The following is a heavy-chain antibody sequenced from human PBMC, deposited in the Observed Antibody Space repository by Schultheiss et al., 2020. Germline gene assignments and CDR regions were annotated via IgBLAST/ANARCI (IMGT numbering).Heavy chain of an antibody. CDR2: ISYDGSNK. CDR3: AGDPYSSGYLGY. V-gene: IGHV3-30*03. CDR1: GFTFSSYG. Sequence: GGSLRLSCAASGFTFSSYGMHWVRQAPGKGLEWVAVISYDGSNKYYADSVKGRFTISRDNSKNTLYLQMNSLRAEDTAVYYCAGDPYSSGYLGYWGKGTLVTVSS. J-gene: IGHJ4*02. D-gene: IGHD3-22*01.